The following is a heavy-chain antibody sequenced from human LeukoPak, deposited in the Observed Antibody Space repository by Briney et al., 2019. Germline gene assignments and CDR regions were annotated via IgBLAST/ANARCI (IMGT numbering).Heavy chain of an antibody. D-gene: IGHD2-15*01. Sequence: SETLSLTCAVSGGSISSSKWWSWVRQTPGKGLEWIGVIYHSGSTNYNPSLKSRVTISVDKSKNQFSLKLSSVTAADTAVYYCARRVGYCSGGSCYSGCDYWGQGTLVTVSS. CDR3: ARRVGYCSGGSCYSGCDY. J-gene: IGHJ4*02. CDR1: GGSISSSKW. CDR2: IYHSGST. V-gene: IGHV4-4*02.